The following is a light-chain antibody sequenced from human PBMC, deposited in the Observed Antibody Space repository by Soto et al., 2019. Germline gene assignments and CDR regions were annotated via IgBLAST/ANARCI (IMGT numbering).Light chain of an antibody. CDR1: SSNIGAGYD. Sequence: QSVLTQPPSVSGAPGQGVTISCTGSSSNIGAGYDVHWYQQLPGTAPKLLIYGNSNRPSGVPDRFSGSKSGTSASLAITGLHAEDEALYYCHSYVSSLTALVIFGGGTKLTVL. V-gene: IGLV1-40*01. CDR2: GNS. J-gene: IGLJ2*01. CDR3: HSYVSSLTALVI.